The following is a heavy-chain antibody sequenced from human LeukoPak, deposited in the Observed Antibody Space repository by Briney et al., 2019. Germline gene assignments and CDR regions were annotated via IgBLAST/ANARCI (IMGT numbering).Heavy chain of an antibody. D-gene: IGHD3-3*01. J-gene: IGHJ6*02. CDR3: ARNDVLRFLEWLRRQNYYYYGMDV. CDR2: ISYDGSNK. Sequence: PGGSLRLSCAASGFTFSSYGMHWVRQAPGKGLEWVAVISYDGSNKYYADSVKGRFTISRDNSKNTLYLQMNSLRAEDTAVYYCARNDVLRFLEWLRRQNYYYYGMDVWGQGTTVTVSS. CDR1: GFTFSSYG. V-gene: IGHV3-30*03.